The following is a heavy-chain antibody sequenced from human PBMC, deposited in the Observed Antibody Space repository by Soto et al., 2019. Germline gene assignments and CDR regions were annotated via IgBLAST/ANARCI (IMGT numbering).Heavy chain of an antibody. J-gene: IGHJ4*02. Sequence: GGSLRLSCAASGFSFVNYAMNWVRQAPGKGLGWVSGLSGSGTSTYYADSVKGRFTISRDNSRDTLFLQMNSLTADDTAVYYCAKATTNGGWFNPFDSWGQGALVTVSS. CDR3: AKATTNGGWFNPFDS. CDR2: LSGSGTST. D-gene: IGHD6-19*01. CDR1: GFSFVNYA. V-gene: IGHV3-23*01.